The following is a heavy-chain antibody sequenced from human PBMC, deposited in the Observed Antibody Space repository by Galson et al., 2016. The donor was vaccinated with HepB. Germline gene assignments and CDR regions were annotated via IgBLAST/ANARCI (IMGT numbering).Heavy chain of an antibody. CDR2: TWNDGSHK. J-gene: IGHJ4*02. CDR3: AREGAHIAAAATAFDS. D-gene: IGHD6-25*01. V-gene: IGHV3-33*01. CDR1: GFIFSNYG. Sequence: SLRLSCAASGFIFSNYGMNWVRQAPGKGLEWLAGTWNDGSHKYYADSVKGRFTISRDNSKNTLCLQMYSLRAEATAVYYCAREGAHIAAAATAFDSWGQGILVTVSS.